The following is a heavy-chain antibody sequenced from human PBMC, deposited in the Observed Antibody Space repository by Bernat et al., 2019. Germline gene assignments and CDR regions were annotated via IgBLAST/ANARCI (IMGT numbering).Heavy chain of an antibody. CDR3: AADVPSPLAQIDH. CDR1: GFTFSSAW. J-gene: IGHJ4*02. D-gene: IGHD2-21*01. V-gene: IGHV3-15*07. Sequence: VQLVEAGGGLVKTGGSLRLSCAASGFTFSSAWMNRVRQAPGKGLEWVGRVRAKADGGTRDYAAPVRGRFTVSRDDSENMSYLQMNSLNTEDTAVYYCAADVPSPLAQIDHWGQGILVTVSS. CDR2: VRAKADGGTR.